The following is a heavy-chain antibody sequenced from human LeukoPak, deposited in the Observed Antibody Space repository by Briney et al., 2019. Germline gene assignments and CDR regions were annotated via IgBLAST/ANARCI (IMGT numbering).Heavy chain of an antibody. V-gene: IGHV3-23*01. CDR3: AKGYSSIWSVYDFDY. CDR1: GFTFTSYA. CDR2: ISGSGGST. Sequence: GGSLRLSCAASGFTFTSYAMSWVRQAPGKGLEWVSGISGSGGSTYYADSVKGRFTISRDNSKNTLYLQMNSLRAEDTAVYYCAKGYSSIWSVYDFDYWGQGTLVTVSS. J-gene: IGHJ4*02. D-gene: IGHD6-13*01.